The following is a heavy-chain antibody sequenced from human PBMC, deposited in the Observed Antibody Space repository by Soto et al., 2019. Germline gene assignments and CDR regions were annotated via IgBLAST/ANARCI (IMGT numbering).Heavy chain of an antibody. CDR2: LYWDDDK. D-gene: IGHD2-21*02. J-gene: IGHJ6*02. CDR3: VQTRCGGDCLEIYSSHAYYGVDV. CDR1: GLSLRTTGVG. V-gene: IGHV2-5*02. Sequence: QITLKESGPTLVKPTQTLTLTCTVSGLSLRTTGVGVGWVRQPPGKALEWLALLYWDDDKRYSPSLKNRLTITKDISEKQVVLTMTNMDTVDTATYYCVQTRCGGDCLEIYSSHAYYGVDVWGQGTTVTVSS.